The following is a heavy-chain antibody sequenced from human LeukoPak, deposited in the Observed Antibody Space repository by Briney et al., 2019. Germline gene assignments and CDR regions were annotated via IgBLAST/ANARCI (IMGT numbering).Heavy chain of an antibody. CDR1: GFTFSTYE. Sequence: GGSLRLSCAASGFTFSTYEIHWVRQAPGKGLEWVSKTSSSGDTTQGDSVKGRSTLSRDNTKNSLDLQMSSLRDEDTAVHYCARRLPYFGMDVWGQGTTVTVSS. J-gene: IGHJ6*02. D-gene: IGHD2-15*01. CDR3: ARRLPYFGMDV. CDR2: TSSSGDTT. V-gene: IGHV3-48*03.